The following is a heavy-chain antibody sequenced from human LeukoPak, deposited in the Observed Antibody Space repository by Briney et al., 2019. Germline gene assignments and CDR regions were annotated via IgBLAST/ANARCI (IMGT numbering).Heavy chain of an antibody. D-gene: IGHD2-15*01. Sequence: GGSLRLSCAASGFTFGDYAMHWVRQAPGKGLEWVSRISWNSGIVGYADSVKGRFTISRDNAENSLYLQMNSLKTEDTALYYCAKALGLGYCSGGSCYEFHYWGQGTLVTVSS. J-gene: IGHJ4*02. V-gene: IGHV3-9*01. CDR2: ISWNSGIV. CDR1: GFTFGDYA. CDR3: AKALGLGYCSGGSCYEFHY.